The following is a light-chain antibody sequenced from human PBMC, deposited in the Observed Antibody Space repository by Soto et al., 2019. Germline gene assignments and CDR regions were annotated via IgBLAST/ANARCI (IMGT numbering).Light chain of an antibody. Sequence: DIPMTQSPSTLSASVGDRVSITCRASQSISSWLAWYQQKPGKAPNLLIYEASSLESGVPSRFSGSGSGTEFTLTISSLQPDDFATYYCQHYNSYSLTFGGGTKVEIK. V-gene: IGKV1-5*03. CDR1: QSISSW. CDR3: QHYNSYSLT. J-gene: IGKJ4*01. CDR2: EAS.